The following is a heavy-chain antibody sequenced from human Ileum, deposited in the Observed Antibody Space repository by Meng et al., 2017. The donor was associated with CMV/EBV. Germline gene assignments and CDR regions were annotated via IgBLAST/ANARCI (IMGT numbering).Heavy chain of an antibody. Sequence: GESLKISCVASGFTFTPYTMNWVRQAPGKGLEWISDISASSSTMYYADSVKDRFTISRDNAKNTLYLQMDSLRVEDTAVYFCARGLIISGSYYYGMDVWGQRTMVTVSS. CDR3: ARGLIISGSYYYGMDV. D-gene: IGHD3-10*01. CDR1: GFTFTPYT. J-gene: IGHJ6*02. CDR2: ISASSSTM. V-gene: IGHV3-48*04.